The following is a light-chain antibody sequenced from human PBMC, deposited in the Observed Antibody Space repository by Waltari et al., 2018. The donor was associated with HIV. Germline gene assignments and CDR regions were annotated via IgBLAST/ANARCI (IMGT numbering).Light chain of an antibody. J-gene: IGLJ2*01. CDR2: GRN. CDR3: HSLDSSGYHVV. Sequence: SSELTQDPSVSVALGQTVRITCRGDSLRSYYAAWYQQKSGKAPVGVFFGRNNRASRIPDRFPGSSSGNTASLTITGAQAEDEAYYYCHSLDSSGYHVVFGGGTKVTVL. V-gene: IGLV3-19*01. CDR1: SLRSYY.